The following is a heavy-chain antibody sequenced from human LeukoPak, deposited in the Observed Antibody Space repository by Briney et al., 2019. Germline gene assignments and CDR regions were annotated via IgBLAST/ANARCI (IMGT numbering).Heavy chain of an antibody. CDR3: ARGFTLVRGVDY. J-gene: IGHJ4*02. Sequence: GGSLRLSSAASGYTFSSYWMHWVRQAPGKGLVWVSRINSDGSSATYADSVKGRFTISRDNAKNTLYLQVNSLRAEDTAVYYCARGFTLVRGVDYWGQGTLVTVSS. CDR2: INSDGSSA. V-gene: IGHV3-74*01. CDR1: GYTFSSYW. D-gene: IGHD3-10*01.